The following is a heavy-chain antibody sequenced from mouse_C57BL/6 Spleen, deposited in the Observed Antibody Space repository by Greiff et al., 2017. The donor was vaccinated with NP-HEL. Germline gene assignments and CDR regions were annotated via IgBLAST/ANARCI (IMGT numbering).Heavy chain of an antibody. Sequence: VQLQQSGAELVKPGASVKISCKASGYAFSSYWMNWVKQRPGKGLEWIGQIYPGDGDTNYNGKFKGKGTLTADKSSSTAYMQLSSLTSEDSAVYFCARNPSIYYGSSSYYFDYWGQGTTLTVSS. D-gene: IGHD1-1*01. CDR3: ARNPSIYYGSSSYYFDY. J-gene: IGHJ2*01. CDR1: GYAFSSYW. CDR2: IYPGDGDT. V-gene: IGHV1-80*01.